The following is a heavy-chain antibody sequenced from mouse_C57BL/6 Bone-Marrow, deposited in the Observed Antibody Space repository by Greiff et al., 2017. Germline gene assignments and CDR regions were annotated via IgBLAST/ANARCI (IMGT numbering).Heavy chain of an antibody. CDR2: ISSGGSYT. CDR3: ARLDSIFFAY. J-gene: IGHJ3*01. CDR1: GFTFSSYG. V-gene: IGHV5-6*01. Sequence: EVKLMESGGDLVKPGGSLKLSCAASGFTFSSYGMSWVRQTPDKRLEWVATISSGGSYTYYPDSVKGRFTISRDNAKNTLYLQMSSLKSEDTAMYYCARLDSIFFAYWGQGTLVTVSA. D-gene: IGHD2-3*01.